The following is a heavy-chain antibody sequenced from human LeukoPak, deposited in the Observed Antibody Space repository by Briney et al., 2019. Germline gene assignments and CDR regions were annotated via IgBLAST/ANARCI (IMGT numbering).Heavy chain of an antibody. D-gene: IGHD2-2*01. J-gene: IGHJ4*02. CDR2: IYSGGDT. V-gene: IGHV3-53*01. CDR3: ARSPPASPFDY. CDR1: GFTVSRNY. Sequence: GGSLRLSCAASGFTVSRNYMSWVRQAPGKGLEWVSIIYSGGDTYYGDSVRGRFTISRDISKNTLYLQMNNLRAEDTAFYYCARSPPASPFDYWGQGTLVTVSS.